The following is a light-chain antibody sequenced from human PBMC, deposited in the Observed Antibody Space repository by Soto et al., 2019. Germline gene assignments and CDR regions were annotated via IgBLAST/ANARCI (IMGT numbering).Light chain of an antibody. CDR3: QQYGSSPRT. Sequence: EIVLTQSPGTLSLSPGERATLSCRASQSVSSTYLAWYQQKPGQAPRLLIYGASSRATGIPDRFSGSGSGTDFTLTISRLGPEDFAVYYCQQYGSSPRTFGQGTKVDTK. CDR2: GAS. CDR1: QSVSSTY. V-gene: IGKV3-20*01. J-gene: IGKJ1*01.